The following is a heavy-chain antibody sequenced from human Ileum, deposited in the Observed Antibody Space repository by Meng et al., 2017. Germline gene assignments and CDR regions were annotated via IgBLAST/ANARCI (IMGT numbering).Heavy chain of an antibody. Sequence: QVHLNPWGAGLLKPSETLSLPCAVFGGSFNDYYWSWVRQSPGKGLEWIGQIHNSGRTNYKSSLERRVTISVDTSKSQFSLKLTSVTAADTAMYYCVRGPARETHDFDYWGQGALVTVSS. CDR3: VRGPARETHDFDY. D-gene: IGHD1-26*01. V-gene: IGHV4-34*01. J-gene: IGHJ4*02. CDR2: IHNSGRT. CDR1: GGSFNDYY.